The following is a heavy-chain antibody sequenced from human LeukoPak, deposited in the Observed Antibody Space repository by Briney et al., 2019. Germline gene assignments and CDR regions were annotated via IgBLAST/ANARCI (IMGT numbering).Heavy chain of an antibody. CDR3: ASLTRAPRPLPV. V-gene: IGHV4-61*02. J-gene: IGHJ6*04. D-gene: IGHD6-25*01. CDR1: GGSISSGSYY. CDR2: IYTSGST. Sequence: SETLSLTCTVSGGSISSGSYYWSWIRQPAGKGLEWIGRIYTSGSTNYNPSLKSRVTISVDTSKNQFSLKLSSVTAADTAVYYCASLTRAPRPLPVWGKGTTVTVSS.